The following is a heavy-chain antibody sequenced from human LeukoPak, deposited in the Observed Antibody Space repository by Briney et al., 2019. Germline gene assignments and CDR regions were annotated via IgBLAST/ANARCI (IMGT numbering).Heavy chain of an antibody. CDR3: ARVKGSLNYYYYGMDV. V-gene: IGHV3-33*08. CDR2: IWYDGSNK. D-gene: IGHD2-15*01. Sequence: GGSLRLSCAASGFTFSSYGMYWVRQAPGKGLEWVAVIWYDGSNKYYADSVKGRFTISRDNSKNTLYLQMNSLRAEDTAVYYCARVKGSLNYYYYGMDVWGQGPTVTVSS. CDR1: GFTFSSYG. J-gene: IGHJ6*02.